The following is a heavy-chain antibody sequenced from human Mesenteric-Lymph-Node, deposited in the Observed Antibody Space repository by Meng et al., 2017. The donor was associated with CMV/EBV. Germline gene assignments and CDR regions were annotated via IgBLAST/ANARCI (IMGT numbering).Heavy chain of an antibody. J-gene: IGHJ3*02. Sequence: ASVKVSCKASGYTFTSYDINWVRQATGQGLEWMGWMNPNSGNTGYAQKFQGRVTMTRNTSISTAYMELSSLRSEDTAVYYCARAVSTNLEAFHIWGQGTVVTVSS. D-gene: IGHD1-14*01. V-gene: IGHV1-8*01. CDR3: ARAVSTNLEAFHI. CDR2: MNPNSGNT. CDR1: GYTFTSYD.